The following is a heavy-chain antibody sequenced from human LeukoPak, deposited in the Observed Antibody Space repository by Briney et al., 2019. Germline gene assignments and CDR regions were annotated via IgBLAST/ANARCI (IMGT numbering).Heavy chain of an antibody. CDR1: GGTFSSYA. J-gene: IGHJ4*02. V-gene: IGHV1-18*01. D-gene: IGHD4-17*01. Sequence: ASVKVSCKASGGTFSSYAISWVRQAPGQGLEWMGWISAYNGNTNYAQKLQGRVTMTTDTSTSTAYMELRSLRSDDTAVYYCARDKYGDYGDYWGQGTLATVSS. CDR2: ISAYNGNT. CDR3: ARDKYGDYGDY.